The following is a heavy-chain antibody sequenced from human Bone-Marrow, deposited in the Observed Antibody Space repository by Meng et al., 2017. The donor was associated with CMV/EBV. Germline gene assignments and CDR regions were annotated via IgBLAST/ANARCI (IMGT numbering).Heavy chain of an antibody. D-gene: IGHD3-9*01. CDR3: AKGAQYYDILTPFDY. CDR1: GFTFSSYA. V-gene: IGHV3-23*01. J-gene: IGHJ4*02. CDR2: ISSSGSAI. Sequence: GESLKISCAASGFTFSSYAMSWVRQAPGKGLEWVSYISSSGSAICYADSVKGRFTISRDNSKNTLYLQMNSLRAEDTAVYYCAKGAQYYDILTPFDYWGQGTLVTVSS.